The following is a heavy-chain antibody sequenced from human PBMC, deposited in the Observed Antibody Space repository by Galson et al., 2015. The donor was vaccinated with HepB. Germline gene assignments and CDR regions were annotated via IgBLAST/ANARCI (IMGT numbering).Heavy chain of an antibody. J-gene: IGHJ4*02. CDR3: ARGLWEYKYGYYY. CDR1: GGSISSSRYY. V-gene: IGHV4-39*07. D-gene: IGHD5-18*01. CDR2: IYYSGTT. Sequence: ETLSLTCTVSGGSISSSRYYWAWIRQPPGKGLEWIASIYYSGTTYYNPSLRSRVTISLDTSKNQFSLKLNSVTAADTAVYYCARGLWEYKYGYYYWGQGTLVTVSS.